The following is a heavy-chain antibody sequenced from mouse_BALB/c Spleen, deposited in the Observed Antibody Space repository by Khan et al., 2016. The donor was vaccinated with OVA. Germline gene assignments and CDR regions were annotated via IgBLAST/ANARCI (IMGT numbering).Heavy chain of an antibody. J-gene: IGHJ2*01. CDR3: TSVYGRDFDY. CDR2: ISYSGNT. V-gene: IGHV3-2*02. Sequence: EVKLLESGPGLVKPSQSLSLTCTVTGYSITSDYAWNWIRQFPGNKLEWMGFISYSGNTNYNPSLKSRIYITRDTSKNQFFLQLNSVTTERTATTYCTSVYGRDFDYWGQGTTLTVSS. D-gene: IGHD1-1*01. CDR1: GYSITSDYA.